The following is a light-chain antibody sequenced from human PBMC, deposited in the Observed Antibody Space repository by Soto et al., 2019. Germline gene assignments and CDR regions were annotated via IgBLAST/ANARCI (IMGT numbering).Light chain of an antibody. CDR3: QQHGSSSLT. J-gene: IGKJ5*01. CDR1: QSVSSSY. V-gene: IGKV3-20*01. Sequence: EIVLTQSPGTLSLSPGERATLSCRASQSVSSSYLAWDQQKPGQAPRLLIYGASSRTTGIPDRFSGSGSGADFPLTISRLEPEDFAVYYCQQHGSSSLTGGQGTGLEIK. CDR2: GAS.